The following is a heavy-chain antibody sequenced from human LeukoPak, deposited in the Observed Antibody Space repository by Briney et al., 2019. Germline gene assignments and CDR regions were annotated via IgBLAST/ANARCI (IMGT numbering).Heavy chain of an antibody. V-gene: IGHV3-23*01. Sequence: QPGGSLRLSCAASGFTFSSYSMNWVRQAPGKGLEWVSTMSGDTVITYYADSVRGRFTISRDNSKNTLYLQLNSLKAEDTAIYYCAKSHFTVVNFARSSDYWGQGTLVTVSS. CDR2: MSGDTVIT. J-gene: IGHJ4*02. CDR3: AKSHFTVVNFARSSDY. D-gene: IGHD2-15*01. CDR1: GFTFSSYS.